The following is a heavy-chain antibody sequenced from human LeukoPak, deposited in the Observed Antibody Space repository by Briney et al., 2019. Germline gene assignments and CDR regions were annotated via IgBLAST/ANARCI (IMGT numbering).Heavy chain of an antibody. CDR2: ISSDGVNK. Sequence: GGSLRLSCAASGFTFSSFGMHWVRQAPGKGLEWVAVISSDGVNKYSADSVKGRFTISRDDAKNSLYLQMNSLRDEDTAVYYCARDHGYAFDYWGQGTLVTVSS. V-gene: IGHV3-30*03. CDR3: ARDHGYAFDY. D-gene: IGHD5-12*01. CDR1: GFTFSSFG. J-gene: IGHJ4*02.